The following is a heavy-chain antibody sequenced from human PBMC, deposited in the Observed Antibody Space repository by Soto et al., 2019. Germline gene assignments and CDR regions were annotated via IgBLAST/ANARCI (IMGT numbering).Heavy chain of an antibody. CDR2: INPSGGST. D-gene: IGHD3-9*01. J-gene: IGHJ5*02. CDR3: ARDPNDLSTGYSAIGGFDP. Sequence: GASVKVCCKASGYTLTSYYMHWVRQANRQGLEWMGIINPSGGSTSYAQKFQGRFTVSRDRATNTVFLQMNSLRGDDSAIYYCARDPNDLSTGYSAIGGFDPWGQGTQGTVSS. V-gene: IGHV1-46*01. CDR1: GYTLTSYY.